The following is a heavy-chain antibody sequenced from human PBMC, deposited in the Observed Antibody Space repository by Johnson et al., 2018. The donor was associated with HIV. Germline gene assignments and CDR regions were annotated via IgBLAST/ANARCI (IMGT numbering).Heavy chain of an antibody. CDR3: ARLSVRQLVPRGGPFDI. CDR2: ISGSGGST. CDR1: GFTFSSYA. D-gene: IGHD6-13*01. J-gene: IGHJ3*02. V-gene: IGHV3-23*04. Sequence: VQLVESGGGLVQPGGSLRLSCAASGFTFSSYAMSWVRQAPGKGLEWVSAISGSGGSTYYADSVKGRFTISRDNSKNTLYLQMNSLRAEDTAVYYCARLSVRQLVPRGGPFDIWGQGTMVTVSS.